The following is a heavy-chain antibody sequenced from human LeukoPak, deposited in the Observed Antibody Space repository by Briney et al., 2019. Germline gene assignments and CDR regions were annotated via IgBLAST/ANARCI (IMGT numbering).Heavy chain of an antibody. CDR3: ARQYYYGSGSPGNLFDP. V-gene: IGHV5-51*01. CDR1: GYSFTSYW. Sequence: HGESLKISCKGSGYSFTSYWIGWVRQMPGKGLEWMGIIYLGDSDTRYSPSFQGQVTISADKSISTAYLQWSSLKASDTAMYYCARQYYYGSGSPGNLFDPWGQGTLVTVSS. D-gene: IGHD3-10*01. J-gene: IGHJ5*02. CDR2: IYLGDSDT.